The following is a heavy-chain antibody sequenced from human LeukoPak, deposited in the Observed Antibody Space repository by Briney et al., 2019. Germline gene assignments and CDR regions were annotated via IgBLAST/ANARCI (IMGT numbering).Heavy chain of an antibody. CDR1: GYTFTGYY. CDR2: INPNTGGT. V-gene: IGHV1-2*02. Sequence: ASVKVSCKASGYTFTGYYMHWVRQAPGQGLEWLGWINPNTGGTLSAQNFQGRVTLTWDTSISTAYMELSRLRSDDTAVYYCAYYCGGTICYKKNYMAVWGKGTTVTVSS. D-gene: IGHD2-2*02. J-gene: IGHJ6*03. CDR3: AYYCGGTICYKKNYMAV.